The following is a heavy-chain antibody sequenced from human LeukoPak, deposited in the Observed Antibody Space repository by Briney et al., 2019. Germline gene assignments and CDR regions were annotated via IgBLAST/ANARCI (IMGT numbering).Heavy chain of an antibody. V-gene: IGHV4-61*09. J-gene: IGHJ4*02. CDR3: ARETFYYDSSGYSKTDY. Sequence: SQTLSLTCTVSGGSISSGSYYWGWIRQPAGKGLEWIGHIYTSGSTNYNPSLKSRVTISVDTSKNQFSLKLSSVTAADTAVYYCARETFYYDSSGYSKTDYWGQGTLVTVSS. CDR2: IYTSGST. D-gene: IGHD3-22*01. CDR1: GGSISSGSYY.